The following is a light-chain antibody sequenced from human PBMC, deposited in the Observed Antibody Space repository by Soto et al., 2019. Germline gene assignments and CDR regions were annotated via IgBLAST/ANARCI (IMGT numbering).Light chain of an antibody. J-gene: IGKJ5*01. CDR2: HAS. CDR3: LQYGWSPPIT. CDR1: QSVVNYY. Sequence: IVFTQSPGTLSLSPVKRATLSCWASQSVVNYYLAWYQQIPGQAPRLLIYHASSRATGIPDRFSGSGSGTEFTHTISRLEPEEFAVYYCLQYGWSPPITFGQGTRLEIK. V-gene: IGKV3-20*01.